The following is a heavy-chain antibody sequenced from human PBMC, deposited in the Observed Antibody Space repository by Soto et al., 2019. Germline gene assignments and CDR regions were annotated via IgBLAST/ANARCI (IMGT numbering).Heavy chain of an antibody. V-gene: IGHV1-3*01. CDR2: INASSGNT. CDR3: ARDSSTTVTTEVYYYYYGMDV. D-gene: IGHD4-17*01. Sequence: ASVKVSCKAFGYTFTSYAMHWVRQAPGQRLEWMGIINASSGNTNYAQKFQGRVTMTRDTSTSTVYMELSSLRSEDTAVYYCARDSSTTVTTEVYYYYYGMDVWGQGTTVTVSS. CDR1: GYTFTSYA. J-gene: IGHJ6*02.